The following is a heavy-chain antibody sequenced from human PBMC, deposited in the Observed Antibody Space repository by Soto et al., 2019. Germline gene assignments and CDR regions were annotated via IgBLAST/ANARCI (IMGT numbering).Heavy chain of an antibody. V-gene: IGHV1-18*01. J-gene: IGHJ5*02. Sequence: GASVKVSCKASGYTFFTYDISWVRQAPGQGLEWMGWISTYSGDTKYAQKFQGRVTMTTDTSTTTAYLELRSLRSDDTAVYYCARGCSSTSFLFGNWFDPWGQGTLVTVS. CDR3: ARGCSSTSFLFGNWFDP. CDR2: ISTYSGDT. D-gene: IGHD2-2*01. CDR1: GYTFFTYD.